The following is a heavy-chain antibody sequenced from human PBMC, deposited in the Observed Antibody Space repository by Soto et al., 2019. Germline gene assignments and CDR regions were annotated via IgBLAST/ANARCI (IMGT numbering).Heavy chain of an antibody. D-gene: IGHD1-7*01. Sequence: GASVKVSCKASGYTFTSYYIHWVRQAPGQGLEWMGIINPSSGGTSYAQKFEGRVLMTRDTSTSTVYMELSSLRSDDTAVYYCARVSRNTGTIQDNWFDPWGQGTLVTSPQ. V-gene: IGHV1-46*01. CDR2: INPSSGGT. CDR3: ARVSRNTGTIQDNWFDP. CDR1: GYTFTSYY. J-gene: IGHJ5*02.